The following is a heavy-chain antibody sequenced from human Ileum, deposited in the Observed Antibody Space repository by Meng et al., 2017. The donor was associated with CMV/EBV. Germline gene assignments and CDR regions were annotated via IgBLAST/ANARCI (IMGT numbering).Heavy chain of an antibody. Sequence: QVHRQQWGAGLLKPSETLSLTCTVAGDSISSGHYYWSWIRQTPGKGLEWIGHTHDSGSTYYNPSLQSRVTISVDTSKNQFSLKLSSVTAADTAVYYCARVWGIAVRPLDYWGQGTLVTVSS. D-gene: IGHD6-6*01. J-gene: IGHJ4*02. CDR1: GDSISSGHYY. CDR3: ARVWGIAVRPLDY. V-gene: IGHV4-30-4*01. CDR2: THDSGST.